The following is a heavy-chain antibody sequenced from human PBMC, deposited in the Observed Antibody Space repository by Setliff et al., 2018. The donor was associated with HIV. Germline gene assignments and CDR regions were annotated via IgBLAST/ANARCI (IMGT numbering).Heavy chain of an antibody. J-gene: IGHJ3*02. V-gene: IGHV1-69*10. Sequence: ASVKVSCKASGGSSSTHAMNWVRQAPGQGLEWMGQIISILGITNYAQKFQGRVTLTADESTSTMYMELSSLTSDDTAVYYCARKYYDSSGQPSDAFDIWGQGTLVTVSS. CDR3: ARKYYDSSGQPSDAFDI. D-gene: IGHD3-22*01. CDR1: GGSSSTHA. CDR2: IISILGIT.